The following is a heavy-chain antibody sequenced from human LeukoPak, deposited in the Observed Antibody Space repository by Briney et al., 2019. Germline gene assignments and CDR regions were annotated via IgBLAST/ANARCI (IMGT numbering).Heavy chain of an antibody. Sequence: GGSLKLSCAASGNYWMHWVRQVPGKGLVWVSHINSDGSWTSYADSVKGRFTISKDNAKNTVYLQMNSLRAEDTAVYYCVSFYETYWGRGTLVTVSS. V-gene: IGHV3-74*01. J-gene: IGHJ4*02. CDR3: VSFYETY. D-gene: IGHD2/OR15-2a*01. CDR2: INSDGSWT. CDR1: GNYW.